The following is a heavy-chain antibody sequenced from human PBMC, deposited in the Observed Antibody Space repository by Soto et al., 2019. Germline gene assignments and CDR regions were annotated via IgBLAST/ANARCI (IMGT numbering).Heavy chain of an antibody. D-gene: IGHD3-10*01. CDR1: GFTFSSYG. CDR2: ISYDGSNK. V-gene: IGHV3-30*18. CDR3: AKGGLLWFGELASFFDY. Sequence: QVQLVESGGGVVQPGRSLRLSCAASGFTFSSYGMHWVRQAPGKGLEWVAVISYDGSNKYYADSVKGRFTISRDNSKNTLYLQMSRLRAEDTAVYYCAKGGLLWFGELASFFDYWGQGTLVTVSS. J-gene: IGHJ4*02.